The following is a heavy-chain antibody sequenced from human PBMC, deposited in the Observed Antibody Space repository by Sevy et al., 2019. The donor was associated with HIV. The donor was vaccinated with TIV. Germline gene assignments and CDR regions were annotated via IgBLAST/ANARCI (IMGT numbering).Heavy chain of an antibody. J-gene: IGHJ5*02. CDR1: GYTFTSYG. V-gene: IGHV1-18*01. Sequence: ASVKVSCKASGYTFTSYGISWERQAPGRGLEWMGWISAYNGNTNYAQKLQGRVTMTTDTSTSTAYMELRSLRSDDTAVYYCARVLLPSGWYWGWSANWFDPWGQGTLVTVSS. CDR3: ARVLLPSGWYWGWSANWFDP. CDR2: ISAYNGNT. D-gene: IGHD6-19*01.